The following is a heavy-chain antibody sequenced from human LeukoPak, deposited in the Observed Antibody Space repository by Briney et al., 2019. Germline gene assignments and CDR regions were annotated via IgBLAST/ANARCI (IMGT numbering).Heavy chain of an antibody. D-gene: IGHD5-12*01. CDR1: GGSISSGDYY. CDR2: IYYSGST. J-gene: IGHJ4*02. Sequence: SETLSLTCTVSGGSISSGDYYWSWIRQPPGKGLEWIGYIYYSGSTYYNPSLKSRVTISVDTSKNQFSLKLSSVTAADTAVYYCAREESERRDIVATIQHYWGQGTLVTVSS. V-gene: IGHV4-30-4*01. CDR3: AREESERRDIVATIQHY.